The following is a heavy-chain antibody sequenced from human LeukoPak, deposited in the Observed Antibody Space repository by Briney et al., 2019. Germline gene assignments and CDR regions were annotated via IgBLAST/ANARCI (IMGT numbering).Heavy chain of an antibody. CDR3: AREVYDSNGYYTDY. V-gene: IGHV4-59*01. CDR1: GGSISTYY. D-gene: IGHD3-22*01. CDR2: IHYNGRI. Sequence: SETLSLTCSVSGGSISTYYWTWIRQPPGKGLEWIGNIHYNGRINYNPSLKSRVTISVDTSKNQFSLKLSSVTAADTAEYYCAREVYDSNGYYTDYWGQEPWSPSPQ. J-gene: IGHJ4*01.